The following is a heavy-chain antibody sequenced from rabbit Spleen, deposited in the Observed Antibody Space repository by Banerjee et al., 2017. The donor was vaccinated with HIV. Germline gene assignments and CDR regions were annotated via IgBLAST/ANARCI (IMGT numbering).Heavy chain of an antibody. CDR1: GFSLFMYW. D-gene: IGHD6-1*01. J-gene: IGHJ6*01. CDR2: IYAGDGNT. V-gene: IGHV1S40*01. CDR3: ARDTASSFSSYGMDL. Sequence: QSLEESGGGLVKPGGTLTLTCKASGFSLFMYWMCWVRQAPGKGPEWIACIYAGDGNTDYANWVNGRFTISKTSSTTVTLQMTSLTVADTATYFCARDTASSFSSYGMDLWGPGTLVTVS.